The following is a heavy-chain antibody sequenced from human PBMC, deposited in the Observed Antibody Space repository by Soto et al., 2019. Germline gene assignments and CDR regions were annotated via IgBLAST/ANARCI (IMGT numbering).Heavy chain of an antibody. CDR3: AKHVVPAAMHTSFDY. CDR2: ISGSGGST. CDR1: GFTFSSYA. Sequence: GGSLRLSCAASGFTFSSYAMSWVRQAPGKGLEWVSAISGSGGSTYYADSVKGRFTISRENSKNTLYLQMNSLRAEDTAVYYCAKHVVPAAMHTSFDYWGQGTLVTVSS. D-gene: IGHD2-2*01. V-gene: IGHV3-23*01. J-gene: IGHJ4*02.